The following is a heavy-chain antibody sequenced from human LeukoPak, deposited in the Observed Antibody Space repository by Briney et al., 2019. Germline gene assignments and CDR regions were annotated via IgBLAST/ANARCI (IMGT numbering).Heavy chain of an antibody. CDR3: AKRDSSNMAYFDP. CDR2: ISGSGSST. V-gene: IGHV3-23*01. Sequence: GGSLRLSCAASGFTFSNYGMHWVRQAPGKGLEWVSTISGSGSSTYYADSVKGRFTISRDNSKNTLYLQMNSLRAEDTAIYYCAKRDSSNMAYFDPWGQGTLVTVSS. D-gene: IGHD6-13*01. J-gene: IGHJ5*02. CDR1: GFTFSNYG.